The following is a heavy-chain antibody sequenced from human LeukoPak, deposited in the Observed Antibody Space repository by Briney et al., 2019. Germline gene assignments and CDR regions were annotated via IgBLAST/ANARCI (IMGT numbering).Heavy chain of an antibody. CDR2: ISGTGSAT. D-gene: IGHD6-13*01. Sequence: GGSLRLSCAASGFTFSSYAMSWVRQAPGKGLEWVSVISGTGSATYYTDSVKGRFIISRDNSKNTLYLQMNSLRAEDTAVYYCTVGGGYSSSWYTPFDYWGQGALVTVSS. J-gene: IGHJ4*02. V-gene: IGHV3-23*01. CDR3: TVGGGYSSSWYTPFDY. CDR1: GFTFSSYA.